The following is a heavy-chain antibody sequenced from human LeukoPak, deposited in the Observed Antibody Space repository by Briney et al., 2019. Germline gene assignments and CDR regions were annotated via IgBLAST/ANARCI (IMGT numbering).Heavy chain of an antibody. CDR2: MNSNSGNT. Sequence: ASVKVSCKASGYTFTNYDIMWVRQATGQGPEWMGWMNSNSGNTGYAQKFQGRVTMTRDTSINTAYMELSSLRSEDTAVYYCARGWMVRGVRHLNFDYWGQGTLVTVSS. CDR1: GYTFTNYD. V-gene: IGHV1-8*01. CDR3: ARGWMVRGVRHLNFDY. J-gene: IGHJ4*02. D-gene: IGHD3-10*01.